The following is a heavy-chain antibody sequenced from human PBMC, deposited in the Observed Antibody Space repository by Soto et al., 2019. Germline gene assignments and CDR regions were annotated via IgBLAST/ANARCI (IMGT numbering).Heavy chain of an antibody. V-gene: IGHV4-30-4*08. CDR1: VGSISSGDYY. CDR3: GRGPFHWLAHP. J-gene: IGHJ5*02. CDR2: IYYSGST. D-gene: IGHD3-9*01. Sequence: SETLCLTCTVSVGSISSGDYYWSWIRQPPGKGLEWIGYIYYSGSTYYNPSLKSRVTISVDTSKNQFSLKLSSVTAADTAVYYCGRGPFHWLAHPWGQGTMVTVSS.